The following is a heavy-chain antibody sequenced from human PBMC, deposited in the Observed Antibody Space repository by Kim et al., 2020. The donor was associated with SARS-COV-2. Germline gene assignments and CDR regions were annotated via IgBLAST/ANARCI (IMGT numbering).Heavy chain of an antibody. CDR2: ISSSSSTI. CDR3: ARGSVFGTSRGWFDP. V-gene: IGHV3-48*02. CDR1: GFTFSSYS. D-gene: IGHD3-3*02. J-gene: IGHJ5*02. Sequence: GGSLRLSCAASGFTFSSYSMNWVRQAPGKGLEWVSYISSSSSTIYYADSVKGRFTISRDNAKNSLYLQMNSLRDEDTAVYYCARGSVFGTSRGWFDPWGQGTLVTVSS.